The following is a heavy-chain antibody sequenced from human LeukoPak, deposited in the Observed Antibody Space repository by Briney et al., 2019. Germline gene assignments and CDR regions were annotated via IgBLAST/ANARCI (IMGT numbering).Heavy chain of an antibody. CDR1: GGSISSSSYY. CDR3: ARDQHGDYEAHGMDV. CDR2: IYYSGST. J-gene: IGHJ6*02. D-gene: IGHD4-17*01. Sequence: SETLSLTCTVSGGSISSSSYYWGWIRQPPGKGLEWIGSIYYSGSTYYNPSLKSRVTISVDTSKNQFSLKLSSVTAADTAVYYCARDQHGDYEAHGMDVWGQGTTVAVSS. V-gene: IGHV4-39*07.